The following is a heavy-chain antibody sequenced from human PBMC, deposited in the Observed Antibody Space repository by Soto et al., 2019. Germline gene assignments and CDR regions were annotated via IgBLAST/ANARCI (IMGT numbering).Heavy chain of an antibody. CDR1: VFTFSSYG. Sequence: PVGSLRLSCASSVFTFSSYGMHCVRQSPGKWLEWVAVIWYDGSNKYYADSVKGRFTISRDNSKNTLYLQMNSLRAEDTAVYYCARGTDYYDSSGWGAFDIWGQGTMVIVSS. D-gene: IGHD3-22*01. V-gene: IGHV3-33*01. CDR3: ARGTDYYDSSGWGAFDI. J-gene: IGHJ3*02. CDR2: IWYDGSNK.